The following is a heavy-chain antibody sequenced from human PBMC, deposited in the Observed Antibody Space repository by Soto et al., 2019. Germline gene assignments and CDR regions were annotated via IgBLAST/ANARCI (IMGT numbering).Heavy chain of an antibody. CDR3: AKDPWHNTGWSGDYFDS. Sequence: VQLLESGGGVVHPGGSLRLSCEGSGFTFSSYALTWVHQAPGRGLDWVSSLSSSGGSTYYADSVEGGFAISRNNSRSTLFLHMNILRAADTAVYDGAKDPWHNTGWSGDYFDSWGQGTLVAVSS. CDR2: LSSSGGST. V-gene: IGHV3-23*01. J-gene: IGHJ4*02. D-gene: IGHD6-19*01. CDR1: GFTFSSYA.